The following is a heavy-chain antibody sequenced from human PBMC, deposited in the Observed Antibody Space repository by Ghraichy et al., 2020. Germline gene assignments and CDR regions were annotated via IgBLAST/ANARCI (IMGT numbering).Heavy chain of an antibody. Sequence: SETLSLTCTVSGDSISDYYWSWIRQPAGKGLEWIGRIHGGGRTNYNPSLKSRVTMSVDTSKNHFSLKLISVTAADTAVYFCARGQQFSTNHKRFDPWGQGTLVTVSS. CDR2: IHGGGRT. V-gene: IGHV4-4*07. CDR3: ARGQQFSTNHKRFDP. CDR1: GDSISDYY. D-gene: IGHD6-13*01. J-gene: IGHJ5*02.